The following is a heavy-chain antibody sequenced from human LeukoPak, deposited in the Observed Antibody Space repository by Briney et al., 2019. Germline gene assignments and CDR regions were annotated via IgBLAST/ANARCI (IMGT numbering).Heavy chain of an antibody. CDR2: ISSSSSTI. J-gene: IGHJ1*01. V-gene: IGHV3-48*01. Sequence: GGSLRLSCAASGFTFSSYSMNWVRQAPGKGLEWVSYISSSSSTIYYADSVKGRFTISRDNAKNTLYLQMNSLRAEDTAVYYCANGVLPAAILGTFQHWGQGTLVTVSS. CDR3: ANGVLPAAILGTFQH. D-gene: IGHD2-2*01. CDR1: GFTFSSYS.